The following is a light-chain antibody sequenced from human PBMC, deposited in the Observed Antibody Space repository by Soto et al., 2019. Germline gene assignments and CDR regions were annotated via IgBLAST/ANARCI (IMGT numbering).Light chain of an antibody. J-gene: IGLJ1*01. Sequence: HSVLTQPASVSGSPGQSITISCTGTSSDVGGYNYVSWYQQHPGKAPKLMIYDVSNRPSGVSNRFSGSKSGNTASLTISGLQAEDEPDYYCSSYTSSSPYVIGTGTKVTVL. CDR3: SSYTSSSPYV. V-gene: IGLV2-14*01. CDR1: SSDVGGYNY. CDR2: DVS.